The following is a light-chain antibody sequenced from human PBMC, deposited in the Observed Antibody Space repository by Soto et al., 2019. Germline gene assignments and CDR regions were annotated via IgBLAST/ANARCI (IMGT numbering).Light chain of an antibody. V-gene: IGKV1-9*01. CDR1: QDISSY. Sequence: DIQLTQSPSFLSASVGDRVTITCRTSQDISSYLAWYQQKPGKAPQLLISAAYTLQSGFPTRFSGSGSGTEFTLTLSSLQPEDFSTYYCQQLKSYPLSCGGGTKVEI. J-gene: IGKJ4*01. CDR2: AAY. CDR3: QQLKSYPLS.